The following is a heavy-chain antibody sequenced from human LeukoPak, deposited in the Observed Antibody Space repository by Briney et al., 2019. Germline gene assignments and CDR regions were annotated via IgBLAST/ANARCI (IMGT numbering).Heavy chain of an antibody. CDR3: AKGDAHFDY. CDR1: GFSFSSYW. Sequence: GGSLRLSCAASGFSFSSYWMSWVRQAPGKGLEWVANIKQDGSEKYYVDSVKGRFTISRDNAKNSLYLQMNSLRAEDTAMYYCAKGDAHFDYWGQGTLVTVSS. J-gene: IGHJ4*02. D-gene: IGHD2-2*01. V-gene: IGHV3-7*03. CDR2: IKQDGSEK.